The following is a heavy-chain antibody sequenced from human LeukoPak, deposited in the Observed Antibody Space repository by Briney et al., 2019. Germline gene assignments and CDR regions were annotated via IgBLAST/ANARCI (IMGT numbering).Heavy chain of an antibody. D-gene: IGHD3-22*01. V-gene: IGHV4-34*01. CDR1: GGSFSGYY. CDR3: ARGPGSYYDSSGYYRKYYFDY. Sequence: SETLSLTCAVYGGSFSGYYWSWIRQPPGKGLEWIGEINHSGSTNYNPSLKSRVTITVDTSKNQFSLKLSSVTAADTAVYYCARGPGSYYDSSGYYRKYYFDYWGQGTLVTVSS. CDR2: INHSGST. J-gene: IGHJ4*02.